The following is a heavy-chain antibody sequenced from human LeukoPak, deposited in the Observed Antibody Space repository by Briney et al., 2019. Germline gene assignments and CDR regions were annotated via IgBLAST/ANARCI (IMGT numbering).Heavy chain of an antibody. CDR2: ISYDGSNK. V-gene: IGHV3-30-3*01. Sequence: GGSLRLSCAASGFTFSSYAMHWVRQAPGKGLEWVAVISYDGSNKYYADSVKGRFTISRDNSKNTLYLQMNSLRAEDTAVYYCAKESRYDILTIQFHYYYGMDVWGQGTTVTVSS. D-gene: IGHD3-9*01. CDR3: AKESRYDILTIQFHYYYGMDV. CDR1: GFTFSSYA. J-gene: IGHJ6*02.